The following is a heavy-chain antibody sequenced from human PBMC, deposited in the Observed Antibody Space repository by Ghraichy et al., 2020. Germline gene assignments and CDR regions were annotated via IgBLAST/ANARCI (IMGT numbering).Heavy chain of an antibody. CDR1: GFTVSSNY. CDR2: IYSGGST. CDR3: ARELRGLDAFDI. Sequence: GGSLRLSCAASGFTVSSNYMSWVRQAPGKGLEWVSVIYSGGSTKYADSVKGRFTISRDNSKNTLYLQMNSLRAEDTAVYYCARELRGLDAFDIWGQGTMVTVSS. J-gene: IGHJ3*02. V-gene: IGHV3-66*01.